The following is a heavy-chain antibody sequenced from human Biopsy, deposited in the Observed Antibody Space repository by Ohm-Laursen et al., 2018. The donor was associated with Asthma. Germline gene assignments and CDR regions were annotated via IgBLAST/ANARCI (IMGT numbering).Heavy chain of an antibody. V-gene: IGHV3-30-3*01. CDR1: GRHFGSYN. Sequence: SLRLSCAASGRHFGSYNMHWPRQAPGKALEWVAAFTFDGSTQHYGDSVKGRFTISRDNSKNMLFLQMNSLRAEDTAVYYCLRDTLGYYFDIWGQGTQVTVSS. J-gene: IGHJ4*02. D-gene: IGHD6-13*01. CDR3: LRDTLGYYFDI. CDR2: FTFDGSTQ.